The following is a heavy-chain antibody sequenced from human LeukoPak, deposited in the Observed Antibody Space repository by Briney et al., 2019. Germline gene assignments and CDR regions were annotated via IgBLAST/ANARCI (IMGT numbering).Heavy chain of an antibody. D-gene: IGHD6-19*01. CDR2: IDWDDDK. V-gene: IGHV2-70*12. CDR1: GFSLSTRGMC. Sequence: SGPTLVNPTQTLILTCTFSGFSLSTRGMCVTWIRQPPGKALEWLARIDWDDDKYYSRSLKTRLTISTDTSKNQVVLTMTNMDPVDTATYYCAHPLEEQWLVAFDYWGQGTLVTVSS. J-gene: IGHJ4*02. CDR3: AHPLEEQWLVAFDY.